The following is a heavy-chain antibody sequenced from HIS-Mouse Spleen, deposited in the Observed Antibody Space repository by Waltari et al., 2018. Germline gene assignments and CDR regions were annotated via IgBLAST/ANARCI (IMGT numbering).Heavy chain of an antibody. Sequence: EVQLVQSGAEVKKPGESLKISCKGSGYSFTSYWIGWVRQMPGKGLEWMGIIFPCDSDTTSSPSFQGQGTISADKSISTAYLQWSSLKASDTAMYYCARLGQQEYYYYYGMDVWGQGTTVTVSS. D-gene: IGHD6-13*01. CDR3: ARLGQQEYYYYYGMDV. V-gene: IGHV5-51*03. J-gene: IGHJ6*02. CDR1: GYSFTSYW. CDR2: IFPCDSDT.